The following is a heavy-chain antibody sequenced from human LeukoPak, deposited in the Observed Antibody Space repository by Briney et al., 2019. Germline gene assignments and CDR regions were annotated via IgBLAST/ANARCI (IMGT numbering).Heavy chain of an antibody. J-gene: IGHJ4*02. D-gene: IGHD4-23*01. CDR2: ITSTGRYI. CDR1: GFNFIDYT. Sequence: GGSLRLSCAASGFNFIDYTMNWVRQAPGKGLEWVSSITSTGRYIFYADSLKGRFTISRDNAKKSLYLQMNSLRAEDTAVYYCAKELYGGPGGYWGQGTLVTVSS. CDR3: AKELYGGPGGY. V-gene: IGHV3-21*01.